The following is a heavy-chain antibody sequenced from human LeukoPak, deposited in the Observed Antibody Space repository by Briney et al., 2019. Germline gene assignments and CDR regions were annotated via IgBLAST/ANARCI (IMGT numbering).Heavy chain of an antibody. Sequence: SETLSLTCTVSGGSIGSYYWSWIRQPPGKGLEWIGYIYYSGSTNYNPSLKSRVTISVDTSKNQFSLKLSSVTAAGTAVYYCARGCSAGTPHNWFDPWGQGTLVTVSS. CDR2: IYYSGST. J-gene: IGHJ5*02. V-gene: IGHV4-59*01. D-gene: IGHD6-13*01. CDR3: ARGCSAGTPHNWFDP. CDR1: GGSIGSYY.